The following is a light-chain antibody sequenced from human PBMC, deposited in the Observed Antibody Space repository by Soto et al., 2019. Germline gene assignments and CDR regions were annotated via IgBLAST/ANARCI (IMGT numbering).Light chain of an antibody. CDR1: SSNIGAGYD. Sequence: QAVVTQPPSVSGAPGQRVTISCTGSSSNIGAGYDVHWYQQLPGTAPKLLIYGNSNRPSGVPDRFSGSKSGTSASLAITGLQAEDEADYYCQSYDSSLSGSKFGVGTKLTVL. CDR3: QSYDSSLSGSK. V-gene: IGLV1-40*01. J-gene: IGLJ2*01. CDR2: GNS.